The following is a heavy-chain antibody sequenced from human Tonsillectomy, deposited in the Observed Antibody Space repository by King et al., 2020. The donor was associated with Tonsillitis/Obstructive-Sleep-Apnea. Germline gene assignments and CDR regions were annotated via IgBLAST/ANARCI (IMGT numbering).Heavy chain of an antibody. CDR1: GFSLSTSDMR. CDR2: IYWDDDK. CDR3: AREIAAAYFDY. V-gene: IGHV2-5*02. Sequence: NLQESGPTLVKPTQTLTLTCTVSGFSLSTSDMRVGWIRQPPGKALEWLALIYWDDDKRYSPSLKTRLTITKDTSKNQVVLTVTNMDPVDTATYYCAREIAAAYFDYWGQGTLVTVSS. D-gene: IGHD6-13*01. J-gene: IGHJ4*02.